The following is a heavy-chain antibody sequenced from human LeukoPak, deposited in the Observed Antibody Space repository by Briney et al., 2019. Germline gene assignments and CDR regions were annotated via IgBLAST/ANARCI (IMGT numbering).Heavy chain of an antibody. Sequence: GESLKISCKVSGYSFTSYCIGWVRQMPGKGLEWMESIYPGDSGPTYSPSFQGQVTISADKSMSTVYLQWSSLKASATAMYYCARLPGLRYFDWFPAHFDYWGQGTLVTVSS. D-gene: IGHD3-9*01. CDR1: GYSFTSYC. V-gene: IGHV5-51*01. CDR3: ARLPGLRYFDWFPAHFDY. J-gene: IGHJ4*02. CDR2: IYPGDSGP.